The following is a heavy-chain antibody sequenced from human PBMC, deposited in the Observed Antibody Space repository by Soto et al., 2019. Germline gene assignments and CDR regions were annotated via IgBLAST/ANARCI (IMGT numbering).Heavy chain of an antibody. Sequence: EGQLLQSGGGLVQPGESLRLSCAASGITFSSSGMSWVRQAPGKGLERVLSISIRGDYSYYADSVKGRFTISRDISKTTLYLQMSSLTAEDTALYYCANHGGFDFWGQGTMVAVSS. CDR3: ANHGGFDF. CDR1: GITFSSSG. D-gene: IGHD4-17*01. J-gene: IGHJ3*01. CDR2: ISIRGDYS. V-gene: IGHV3-23*01.